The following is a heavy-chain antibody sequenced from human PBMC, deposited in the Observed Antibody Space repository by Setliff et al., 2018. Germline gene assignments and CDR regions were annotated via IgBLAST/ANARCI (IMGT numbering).Heavy chain of an antibody. CDR3: ARGGSYLY. V-gene: IGHV4-39*07. CDR2: IYHGGDT. J-gene: IGHJ4*02. CDR1: GGSINSGVYY. D-gene: IGHD1-26*01. Sequence: SETLSLTCTVSGGSINSGVYYWGWIRQPPGKGLEWIGRIYHGGDTYYNASLKSRVTISVDTSKNQFSLKLSSVTAADTAVYYCARGGSYLYWGQGTLVTVSS.